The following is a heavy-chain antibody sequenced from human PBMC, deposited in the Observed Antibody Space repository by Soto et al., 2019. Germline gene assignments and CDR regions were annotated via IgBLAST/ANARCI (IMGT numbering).Heavy chain of an antibody. CDR2: ITHTGGF. V-gene: IGHV4-34*01. CDR3: ARRGYCSSTSCLHKTYYYYYYGMDV. CDR1: GGSFTDYY. D-gene: IGHD2-2*01. Sequence: SETLSLTCAVYGGSFTDYYCSWIRQPPGKGLEWIGEITHTGGFDSNPSLDSRATISVDTSKNQFSLKLSSVTAADTAVYYCARRGYCSSTSCLHKTYYYYYYGMDVWGQGTTVTVSS. J-gene: IGHJ6*02.